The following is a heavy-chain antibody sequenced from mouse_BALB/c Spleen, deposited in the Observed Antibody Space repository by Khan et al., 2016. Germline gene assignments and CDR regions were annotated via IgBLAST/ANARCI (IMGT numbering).Heavy chain of an antibody. CDR1: GYSITSDYA. V-gene: IGHV3-2*02. Sequence: EVQLQESGPGLVKPSQSLSLTCTVTGYSITSDYAWNWIRQFPGNKLEWMGYISYSGSTSYNPSLKSRISIIRDTSKNQFFLQLNSVTTEDTATYYCARFYYGSSYWYFDVWRAGTTVTVSS. J-gene: IGHJ1*01. CDR2: ISYSGST. D-gene: IGHD1-1*01. CDR3: ARFYYGSSYWYFDV.